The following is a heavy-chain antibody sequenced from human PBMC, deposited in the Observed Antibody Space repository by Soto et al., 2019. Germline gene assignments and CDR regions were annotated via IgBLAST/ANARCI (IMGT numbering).Heavy chain of an antibody. Sequence: SVKVSCKASGYTFSIYTISWVLQAPGQGLEWMGRIIPILGIANYAQKFQGRVTITADKSTSTAYMELSSLRSEDTAVYYCARDYRVEAAAGPHSLYYFDYWGQGTLVTVS. CDR3: ARDYRVEAAAGPHSLYYFDY. V-gene: IGHV1-69*04. D-gene: IGHD6-13*01. CDR1: GYTFSIYT. J-gene: IGHJ4*02. CDR2: IIPILGIA.